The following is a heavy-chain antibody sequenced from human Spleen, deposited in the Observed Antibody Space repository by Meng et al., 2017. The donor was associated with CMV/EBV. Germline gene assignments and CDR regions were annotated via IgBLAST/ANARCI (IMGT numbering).Heavy chain of an antibody. J-gene: IGHJ5*02. CDR2: ISAYNGNT. Sequence: ASVKVSCKASGYTFTSYGISWVRQAPGQGLEWMGWISAYNGNTNYAQKLQGRVTMTTDTSTSTAYMELRSLRSDDTAVYYCARDVGKRYCSGGSCYGPGWFDPWGQGTLVTVSS. CDR1: GYTFTSYG. D-gene: IGHD2-15*01. V-gene: IGHV1-18*01. CDR3: ARDVGKRYCSGGSCYGPGWFDP.